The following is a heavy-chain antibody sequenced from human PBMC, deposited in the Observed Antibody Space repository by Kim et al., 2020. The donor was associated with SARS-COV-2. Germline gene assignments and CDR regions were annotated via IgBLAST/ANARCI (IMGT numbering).Heavy chain of an antibody. CDR2: LTSGGGTYT. Sequence: GGSLRLSCAASGFTFSSFAMSWVRQAPGKGLEWVSALTSGGGTYTHYADSVKGRFTISRDNSKNTMYLQMNSLRAEDTALYYCAQVKSGEWVFDSWGQG. CDR3: AQVKSGEWVFDS. D-gene: IGHD3-10*01. V-gene: IGHV3-23*01. CDR1: GFTFSSFA. J-gene: IGHJ4*02.